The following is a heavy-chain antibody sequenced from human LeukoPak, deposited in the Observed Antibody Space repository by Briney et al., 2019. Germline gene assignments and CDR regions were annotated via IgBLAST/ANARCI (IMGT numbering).Heavy chain of an antibody. J-gene: IGHJ4*02. CDR3: APYCSGGSCYRY. Sequence: GGSLRLSCVASGLTFSSYAMSWARQAPGRGLGWVSTISVSGGSTYYADSVKGRFTISRDNSKNTLYLQMNSLRAEDTAVYYCAPYCSGGSCYRYWGQGTLVTVSS. D-gene: IGHD2-15*01. CDR2: ISVSGGST. V-gene: IGHV3-23*01. CDR1: GLTFSSYA.